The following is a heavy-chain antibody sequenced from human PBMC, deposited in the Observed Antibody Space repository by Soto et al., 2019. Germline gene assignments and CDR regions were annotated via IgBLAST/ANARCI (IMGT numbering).Heavy chain of an antibody. V-gene: IGHV3-66*01. D-gene: IGHD2-21*01. Sequence: AGGSLRLPWAASGINGITNYSRWVRQAPGQGLEWVSGIYSDGSTHYADSVKGRFTISRDNSKNTLSLQMNTLRAEDTGVYYCTRDPTTSIVTDYWGQGTLVTVS. J-gene: IGHJ4*02. CDR1: GINGITNY. CDR2: IYSDGST. CDR3: TRDPTTSIVTDY.